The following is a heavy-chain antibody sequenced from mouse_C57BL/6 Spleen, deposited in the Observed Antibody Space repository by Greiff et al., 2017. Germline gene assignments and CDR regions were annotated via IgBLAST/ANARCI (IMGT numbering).Heavy chain of an antibody. Sequence: VQLQQSGGGLVQPKGSLKLSCAASGFSFNTYAMNWVRQAPGKGLEWVARIRSKSNNYATYYADSVKDRFTISRDDSESMLYLQMNNLKTEDTAMYYCVRQGDGYYGWFAYWGQGTLVTVSA. CDR3: VRQGDGYYGWFAY. D-gene: IGHD2-3*01. V-gene: IGHV10-1*01. J-gene: IGHJ3*01. CDR2: IRSKSNNYAT. CDR1: GFSFNTYA.